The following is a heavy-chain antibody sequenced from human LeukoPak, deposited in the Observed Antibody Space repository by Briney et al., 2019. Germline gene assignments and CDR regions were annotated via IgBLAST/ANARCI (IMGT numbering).Heavy chain of an antibody. J-gene: IGHJ6*03. CDR3: ARAHGGVPAAYRYMDV. V-gene: IGHV4-61*05. Sequence: SETLSLTCTVSGGSISSSTFHWGWIRQPPGKGLEWIGYIYYSGSTNYNPSLKSRVTISVDTSKNQFSLKLSSVTAADTAVYYCARAHGGVPAAYRYMDVWGKGTTVTVSS. CDR1: GGSISSSTFH. D-gene: IGHD2-2*01. CDR2: IYYSGST.